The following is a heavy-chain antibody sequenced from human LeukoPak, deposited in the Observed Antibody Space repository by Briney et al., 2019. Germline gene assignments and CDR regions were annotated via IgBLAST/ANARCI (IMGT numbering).Heavy chain of an antibody. J-gene: IGHJ4*02. CDR2: ISTYNVNT. CDR3: ARGSYCDY. Sequence: ASVKVSCKASGYTFTGYYMHWVRQAPGQGLEWMGWISTYNVNTNYAQKLQGRVTMTRDTSTSTAYMELRSLRSDDTAIYYCARGSYCDYWGQGTLVTVSS. CDR1: GYTFTGYY. V-gene: IGHV1-18*04. D-gene: IGHD1-26*01.